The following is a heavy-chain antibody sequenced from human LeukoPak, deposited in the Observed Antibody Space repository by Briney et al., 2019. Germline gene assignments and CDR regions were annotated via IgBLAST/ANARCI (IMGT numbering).Heavy chain of an antibody. CDR1: GFTFSSYA. J-gene: IGHJ3*02. Sequence: PGGSLRLSCAVSGFTFSSYAMSWVRQAPGKGLEWVSSISSSGTYVYYADSVKGRFTISRDNAKNSLSLQMNSLRADDAAVYYCARASSKQLAGYLPDGFDIWGQGTMVAVSS. V-gene: IGHV3-21*01. CDR2: ISSSGTYV. CDR3: ARASSKQLAGYLPDGFDI. D-gene: IGHD3-9*01.